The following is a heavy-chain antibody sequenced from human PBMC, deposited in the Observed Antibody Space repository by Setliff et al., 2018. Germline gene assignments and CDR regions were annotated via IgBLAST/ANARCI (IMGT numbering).Heavy chain of an antibody. CDR3: ARDPLGLEDITLFDY. CDR1: GNTLTKYY. D-gene: IGHD3-16*01. J-gene: IGHJ4*02. CDR2: INPSGGLT. V-gene: IGHV1-46*01. Sequence: ASVKVSCKASGNTLTKYYMHWVRQAPGQGLEWMGIINPSGGLTKYTQEFQGRVTRTRDTSTSTAYMELTGLRYDDTAIYYCARDPLGLEDITLFDYWGQGTLVTGLL.